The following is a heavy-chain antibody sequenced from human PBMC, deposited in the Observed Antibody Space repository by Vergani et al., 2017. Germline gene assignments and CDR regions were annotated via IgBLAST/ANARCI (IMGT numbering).Heavy chain of an antibody. D-gene: IGHD3-22*01. V-gene: IGHV4-59*08. Sequence: QVQLQESGPGLVKPSETLSLTCTVSGGSINRHYWNWIRQPPGKGLEWIGYIHHSGSTHYNPSLKTRVTISVDTSKNQFSLKLSSVTAADTAVYYCARHGNNDSSGYYYGFDYWGQGTLVTVSS. J-gene: IGHJ4*02. CDR1: GGSINRHY. CDR3: ARHGNNDSSGYYYGFDY. CDR2: IHHSGST.